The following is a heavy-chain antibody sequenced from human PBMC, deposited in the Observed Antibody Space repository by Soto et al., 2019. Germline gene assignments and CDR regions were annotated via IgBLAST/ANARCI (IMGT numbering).Heavy chain of an antibody. CDR3: ATVGTGSYNWFDP. CDR1: GFTFSSNW. D-gene: IGHD3-10*01. J-gene: IGHJ5*02. CDR2: INSDGTTT. V-gene: IGHV3-74*01. Sequence: EVQLVESGGGLVQPGGSLRLSCAASGFTFSSNWMHWVRQAPGKGLVWVARINSDGTTTTYADPVKGRFTISSDNAKNTVYLQMNSLRVEDTAVYYCATVGTGSYNWFDPWGRGTLVTVSS.